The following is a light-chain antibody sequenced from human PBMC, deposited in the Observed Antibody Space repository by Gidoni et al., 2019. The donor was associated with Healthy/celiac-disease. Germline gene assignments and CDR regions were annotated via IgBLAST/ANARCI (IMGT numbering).Light chain of an antibody. V-gene: IGLV3-16*01. CDR2: KDS. CDR3: LSADSSGTYVG. Sequence: SYELTQPPSVSVSLGQMARITCSGEALPKKYAYWYQQKPGQFPVLVIYKDSERPSGIPERFSGSSEGTIVTLTISGVKEEDEDDYYCLSADSSGTYVGFGGGTKLTVL. J-gene: IGLJ2*01. CDR1: ALPKKY.